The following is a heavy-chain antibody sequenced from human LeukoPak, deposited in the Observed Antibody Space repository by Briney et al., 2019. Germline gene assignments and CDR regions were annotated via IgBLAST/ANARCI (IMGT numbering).Heavy chain of an antibody. V-gene: IGHV1-69*13. CDR1: GGTFSKYT. J-gene: IGHJ4*02. Sequence: ASVKVSCKASGGTFSKYTISWVRQRPGQGLEWMGGITPLFGTANYAQKFQGRVTITADESASTAYMELSSLRSEDTAVYYCARGVVVVAAIYFDYWGQGTLVTVSS. D-gene: IGHD2-15*01. CDR2: ITPLFGTA. CDR3: ARGVVVVAAIYFDY.